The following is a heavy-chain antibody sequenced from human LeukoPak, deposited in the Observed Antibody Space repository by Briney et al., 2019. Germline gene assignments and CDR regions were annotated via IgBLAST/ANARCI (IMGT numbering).Heavy chain of an antibody. Sequence: GASVKVSRKASGYPFSTYGFIWVRQGPGQGFEWLGWISAYSGDSKYPQQFRDRVTMTTDTSTTTAHMELRTLKSDDTGIYYCARVVGDRVDSWGQGTLVTVSS. CDR2: ISAYSGDS. J-gene: IGHJ5*02. V-gene: IGHV1-18*01. CDR3: ARVVGDRVDS. CDR1: GYPFSTYG. D-gene: IGHD4-17*01.